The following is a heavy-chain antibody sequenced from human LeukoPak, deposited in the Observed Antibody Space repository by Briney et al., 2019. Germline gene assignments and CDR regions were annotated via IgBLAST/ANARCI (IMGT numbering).Heavy chain of an antibody. CDR3: VRGWQQLGS. CDR1: GFTFSSSA. Sequence: GGSLRLSCAASGFTFSSSAMTWVRQAPGKGLEGVSSLTGGSDNSEHADSVKGRFSVSRDNSKNTLYLRMNSLTAEGTAVYYCVRGWQQLGSWGRGTLVTVSS. CDR2: LTGGSDNS. V-gene: IGHV3-23*01. D-gene: IGHD1-1*01. J-gene: IGHJ5*02.